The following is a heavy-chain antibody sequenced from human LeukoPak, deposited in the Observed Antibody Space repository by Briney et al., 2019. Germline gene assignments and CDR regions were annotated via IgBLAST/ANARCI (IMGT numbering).Heavy chain of an antibody. CDR2: ISIDGSDK. Sequence: GGSLRLSCEASGFTFSTYAMHWVRQAPGKGLEWVAVISIDGSDKHHADSVKGRFTISRDNSKNTLYLQMNSLRAEDTAVYFCARDVKSSAEYYFDYWGQGTLVTVTS. J-gene: IGHJ4*02. CDR3: ARDVKSSAEYYFDY. D-gene: IGHD2/OR15-2a*01. V-gene: IGHV3-30*04. CDR1: GFTFSTYA.